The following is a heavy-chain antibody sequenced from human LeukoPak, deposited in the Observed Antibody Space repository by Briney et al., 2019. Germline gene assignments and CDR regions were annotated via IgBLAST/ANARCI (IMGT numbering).Heavy chain of an antibody. Sequence: SETLSLTCTVSDGSISSSSYYWGWIRQPPGKRLEWIGSIYYTGNTYYNPPLKSRVIISVDTSKNQFSLKLSPVTAADTAVYYCARVGVDDSGNIIKYFFDYWGQGTLVTVSS. J-gene: IGHJ4*02. V-gene: IGHV4-39*07. CDR3: ARVGVDDSGNIIKYFFDY. CDR2: IYYTGNT. CDR1: DGSISSSSYY. D-gene: IGHD4-23*01.